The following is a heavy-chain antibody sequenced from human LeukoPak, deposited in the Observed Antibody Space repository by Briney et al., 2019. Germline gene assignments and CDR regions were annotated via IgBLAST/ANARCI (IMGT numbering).Heavy chain of an antibody. V-gene: IGHV1-69*13. J-gene: IGHJ6*02. D-gene: IGHD3-10*01. Sequence: ASVKVSCTASGGTFSSYAISWVRQAPGQGLEWMGGIIPIFGTANYAQKFQGRVTITADESTSTAYMELSSLRSEDTAVYYCAGDSYGSGSYYNPTQAPTRHYYYYGMDVWGQGTTVTVSS. CDR2: IIPIFGTA. CDR3: AGDSYGSGSYYNPTQAPTRHYYYYGMDV. CDR1: GGTFSSYA.